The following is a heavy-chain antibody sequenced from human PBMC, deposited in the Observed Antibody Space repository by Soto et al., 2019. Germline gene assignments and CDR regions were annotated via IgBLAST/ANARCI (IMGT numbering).Heavy chain of an antibody. D-gene: IGHD3-22*01. CDR1: GFTFSSSA. CDR2: ISGSGAST. Sequence: GGSLRLSCAASGFTFSSSAMSWVRQAPGKGLEWVSAISGSGASTYYADSVKGRFTISRDNSKNTLYLQMNSLRADDTAVYYCAKNRDGYYYSYFDYWGQGTLVTVS. V-gene: IGHV3-23*01. CDR3: AKNRDGYYYSYFDY. J-gene: IGHJ4*02.